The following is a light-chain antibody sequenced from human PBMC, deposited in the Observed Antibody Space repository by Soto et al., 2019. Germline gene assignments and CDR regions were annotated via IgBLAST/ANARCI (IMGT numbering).Light chain of an antibody. CDR2: ATS. CDR3: QKYNSAPLT. CDR1: QGIAPY. V-gene: IGKV1-27*01. Sequence: DVQMPQSPSSLSAFVEDRVTITCQASQGIAPYLAWFQQKPGKVPKLLIYATSTLQSGVPSRFSGSGSGTDFTLSISSLQPEDVGTYYCQKYNSAPLTFGGGTKVDIK. J-gene: IGKJ4*01.